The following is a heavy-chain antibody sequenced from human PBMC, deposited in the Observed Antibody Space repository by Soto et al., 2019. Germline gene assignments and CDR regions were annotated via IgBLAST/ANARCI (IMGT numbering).Heavy chain of an antibody. CDR3: AHSRNLITEDAQVGDFDY. CDR2: IYWDDDE. J-gene: IGHJ4*02. D-gene: IGHD3-10*01. V-gene: IGHV2-5*02. Sequence: QINLKESGPTLVKPTQPLTLTCSFSGFSLTTAGVGVGWVRQSPGEALEWLALIYWDDDERYSPSLKTRLTITKDTSKNQVVLKMTHMAPVDTATYYCAHSRNLITEDAQVGDFDYWGQGTLVTVSS. CDR1: GFSLTTAGVG.